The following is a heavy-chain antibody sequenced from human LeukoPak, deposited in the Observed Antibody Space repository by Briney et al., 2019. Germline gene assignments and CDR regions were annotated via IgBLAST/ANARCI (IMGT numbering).Heavy chain of an antibody. Sequence: GESLKISCKGSGYSFTSYWIGWVRQMPGKGLEWMGIIYPGDSDTRYSPSFQGQVTISADKSISTAYLQWSSLKASDTAMYYCARSRQQLVPGGHFDYWGQGTLVTVSS. CDR3: ARSRQQLVPGGHFDY. CDR2: IYPGDSDT. V-gene: IGHV5-51*01. J-gene: IGHJ4*02. CDR1: GYSFTSYW. D-gene: IGHD6-13*01.